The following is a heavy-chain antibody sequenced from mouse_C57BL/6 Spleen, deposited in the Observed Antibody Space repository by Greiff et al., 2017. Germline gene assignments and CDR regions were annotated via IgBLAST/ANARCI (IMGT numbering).Heavy chain of an antibody. CDR3: ARNEGYAMDY. CDR1: GYTFTSYW. J-gene: IGHJ4*01. V-gene: IGHV1-50*01. Sequence: QVQLQQSGAELVKPGASVKLSCKASGYTFTSYWMQWVKQRPGQGLEWIGEIDPSDSSTNYNQKFKGKATLTVDTSSSTAYMQLSSLTSEDSAVYYCARNEGYAMDYWGQGTSVTVSS. CDR2: IDPSDSST.